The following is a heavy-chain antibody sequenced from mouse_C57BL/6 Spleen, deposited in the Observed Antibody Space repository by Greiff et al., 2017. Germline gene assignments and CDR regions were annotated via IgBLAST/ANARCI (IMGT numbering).Heavy chain of an antibody. CDR1: GYTFTSYD. D-gene: IGHD1-1*01. Sequence: QVQLQQSGPELVKPGASVKLSCKASGYTFTSYDINWVKQRPGQGLEWIGWIYPRDGSTKYNEKFKGKATLTVDPSSSTAYMELHSLTSEDSSVYFCAREGYYGSSSLYYFDYWGQGTTLTVSS. CDR3: AREGYYGSSSLYYFDY. J-gene: IGHJ2*01. V-gene: IGHV1-85*01. CDR2: IYPRDGST.